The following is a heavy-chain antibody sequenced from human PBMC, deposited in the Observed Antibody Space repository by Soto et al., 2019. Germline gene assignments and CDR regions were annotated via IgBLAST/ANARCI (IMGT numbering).Heavy chain of an antibody. CDR2: ISSIDNTI. D-gene: IGHD2-2*01. CDR3: AGGIVPAAVAVDY. Sequence: QVQLVESGGGLVKPGGSLRLSCAASGFTFSHYYMSWIRQAPGKGLEWVSYISSIDNTIYYADFVKGRFTISRENAKNSLYLEMNSLRADDTAVYYCAGGIVPAAVAVDYWGQGTLVTVSS. J-gene: IGHJ4*02. CDR1: GFTFSHYY. V-gene: IGHV3-11*01.